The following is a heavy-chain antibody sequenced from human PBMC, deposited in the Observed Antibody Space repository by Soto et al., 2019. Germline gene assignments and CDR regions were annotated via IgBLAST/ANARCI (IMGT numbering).Heavy chain of an antibody. J-gene: IGHJ6*02. CDR1: GFTFSSYG. CDR2: ISYDGSNK. CDR3: EKGHMGSGYYPDYYGMDV. D-gene: IGHD3-22*01. Sequence: QVQLVESGGGVVQPGRSLRLSCAASGFTFSSYGMHWVRQAPGKGLEWVAVISYDGSNKYYADSVKGRFTISRDNSKNTLYLQMNSLRAEDTAVYYCEKGHMGSGYYPDYYGMDVWGQGTTVTVSS. V-gene: IGHV3-30*18.